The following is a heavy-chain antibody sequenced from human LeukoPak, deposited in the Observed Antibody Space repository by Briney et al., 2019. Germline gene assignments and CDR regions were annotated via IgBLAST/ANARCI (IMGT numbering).Heavy chain of an antibody. V-gene: IGHV1-2*06. J-gene: IGHJ6*02. CDR3: ASGNKYYYYYYGMDV. Sequence: AASVTVSCTASEYTFTAYYMHWVRQAPGQGLEWMGRINPNTGGTKYAQKFQGRVTMTRDTSINTAYMELSSLRSDDTAVYYCASGNKYYYYYYGMDVWGQGTTVTVSS. CDR2: INPNTGGT. CDR1: EYTFTAYY. D-gene: IGHD1/OR15-1a*01.